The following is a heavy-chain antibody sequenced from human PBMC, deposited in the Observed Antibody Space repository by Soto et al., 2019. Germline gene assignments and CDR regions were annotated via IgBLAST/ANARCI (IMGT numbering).Heavy chain of an antibody. Sequence: QVHLIQSGAELKRPGSSVKVSCNASGDTFSSYSITWLRQAPGQRLEWMGGIIPIFAKPTYAQKFQGRVAITADDSTITVYLELASLTSEDTAVYYCARGSGIWASFYIWGQGNPVTVSS. D-gene: IGHD3-16*01. V-gene: IGHV1-69*01. CDR2: IIPIFAKP. CDR1: GDTFSSYS. CDR3: ARGSGIWASFYI. J-gene: IGHJ3*02.